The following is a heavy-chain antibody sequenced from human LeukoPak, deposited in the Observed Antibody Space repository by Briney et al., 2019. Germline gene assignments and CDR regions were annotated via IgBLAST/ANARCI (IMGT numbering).Heavy chain of an antibody. CDR3: ARQGVATAIDY. D-gene: IGHD2-21*02. CDR2: VHLDGRT. J-gene: IGHJ4*02. V-gene: IGHV4-4*02. CDR1: GGSVTTTNW. Sequence: PSGTLSLTCGVSGGSVTTTNWWTWVRQPPGKGLEWIGEVHLDGRTNYNPSLKSRVTMSVDTSKNLFALELSSVTAADTAVYYCARQGVATAIDYWGQGTLVTVSS.